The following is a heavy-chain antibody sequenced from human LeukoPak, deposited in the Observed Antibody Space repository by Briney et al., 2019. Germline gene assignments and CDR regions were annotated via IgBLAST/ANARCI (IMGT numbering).Heavy chain of an antibody. Sequence: SVKVSCKASGYTFTSYAISWVRQAPGQGLEWMGGIIPIFGTANYAQKFQGRVTITADESTSTAYMELSSLRSEDTAVYYCARVRMNRLRYFDWLSGDWFDPWGQGTLVTVSS. D-gene: IGHD3-9*01. CDR2: IIPIFGTA. J-gene: IGHJ5*02. CDR1: GYTFTSYA. CDR3: ARVRMNRLRYFDWLSGDWFDP. V-gene: IGHV1-69*13.